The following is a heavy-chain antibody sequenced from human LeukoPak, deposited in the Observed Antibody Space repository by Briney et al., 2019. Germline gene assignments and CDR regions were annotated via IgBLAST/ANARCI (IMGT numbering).Heavy chain of an antibody. CDR3: ASCCSGSDY. D-gene: IGHD2-15*01. J-gene: IGHJ4*02. V-gene: IGHV4-61*01. CDR1: GGSVSSGSYY. CDR2: IYYSGST. Sequence: SETLSLTCTVSGGSVSSGSYYWSWIRQPPGKGLEWIGYIYYSGSTNYNPSPKSRVTISVDTSKNQFSLKLSSVTAADTAVYYCASCCSGSDYWGQGTLVTVSS.